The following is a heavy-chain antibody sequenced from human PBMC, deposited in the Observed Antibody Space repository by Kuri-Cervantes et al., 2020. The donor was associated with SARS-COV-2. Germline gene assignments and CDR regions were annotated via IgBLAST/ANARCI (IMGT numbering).Heavy chain of an antibody. CDR3: AKDRLDQGVIRGPAFDP. J-gene: IGHJ5*02. Sequence: SLKTSWAASGFTFDDYAMHWVRKAPGKGLEWVSGISWNSGSIGYADSVKGRFTISRDNAKNSLYLQMNSLRAEDSALYYCAKDRLDQGVIRGPAFDPWGQGTLVTVSS. V-gene: IGHV3-9*01. D-gene: IGHD3-10*01. CDR2: ISWNSGSI. CDR1: GFTFDDYA.